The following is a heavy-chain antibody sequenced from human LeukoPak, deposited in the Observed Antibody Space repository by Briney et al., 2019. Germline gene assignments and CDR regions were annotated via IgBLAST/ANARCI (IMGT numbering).Heavy chain of an antibody. CDR1: GGSISSSSYY. D-gene: IGHD3-16*01. J-gene: IGHJ6*03. CDR3: ARDVRGGGYGGYYYYYMDV. CDR2: IYYSGST. Sequence: SETLSLTCTVSGGSISSSSYYWGWIRQPPGKELEWIGSIYYSGSTYYNPSLKSRVTISVDTSKNQFSLKLSSVTAADTAVYYCARDVRGGGYGGYYYYYMDVWGKGTTVTVSS. V-gene: IGHV4-39*07.